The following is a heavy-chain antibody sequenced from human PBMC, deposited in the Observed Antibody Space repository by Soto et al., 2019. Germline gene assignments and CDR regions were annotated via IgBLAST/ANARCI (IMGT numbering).Heavy chain of an antibody. CDR2: VSYDASHK. CDR3: ARNKRSDF. J-gene: IGHJ4*02. Sequence: GGSLRLSCAASGFAFNAFAMHWVRLAPGKGLEWVAIVSYDASHKYYVDSVKGRFTISRDNAKNSLYLQMNSLRAEDTAVYYCARNKRSDFWGQGALVTVSS. V-gene: IGHV3-30*03. CDR1: GFAFNAFA.